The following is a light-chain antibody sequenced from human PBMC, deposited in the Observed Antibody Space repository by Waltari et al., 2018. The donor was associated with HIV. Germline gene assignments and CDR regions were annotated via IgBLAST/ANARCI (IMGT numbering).Light chain of an antibody. CDR2: AAS. CDR1: QSISTY. CDR3: QQNYITPLT. V-gene: IGKV1-39*01. Sequence: DIQMTQSLSSLSASVGERVTITCRASQSISTYLNWYQQQPGKAPKPLIYAASKLQSGVPSRFSGSGSGTDFTLTISSLQPEDSATYYCQQNYITPLTFGGGAKVEIK. J-gene: IGKJ4*01.